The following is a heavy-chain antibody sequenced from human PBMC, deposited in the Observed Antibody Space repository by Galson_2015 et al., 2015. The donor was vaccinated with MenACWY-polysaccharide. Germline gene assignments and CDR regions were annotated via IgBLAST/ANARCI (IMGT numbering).Heavy chain of an antibody. Sequence: SETLSLTCTVSDGSISSRSYHWGWIRQPPGKGLEWIGIIYYSGNTYYNPSLESRVTMSVDTSQNQFSLKLSSVTAADTALYYCARAPTPYCSSSSCFNKYAFDIWGQGTMVTVSS. CDR3: ARAPTPYCSSSSCFNKYAFDI. J-gene: IGHJ3*02. D-gene: IGHD2-2*01. V-gene: IGHV4-39*02. CDR1: DGSISSRSYH. CDR2: IYYSGNT.